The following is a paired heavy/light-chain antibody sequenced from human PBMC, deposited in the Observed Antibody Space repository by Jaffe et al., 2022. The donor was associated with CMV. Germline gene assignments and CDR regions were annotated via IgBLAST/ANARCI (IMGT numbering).Light chain of an antibody. J-gene: IGKJ4*01. Sequence: EIVLTQSPGTLSLSPGESATLSCRASQSISSTYLAWYQQRPGQAPRLLIYDASSRATGIPDRFSGSGSGTDFTLTISRLEPEDFAVYYCQQYGSSPLTFGGGTKVEIK. V-gene: IGKV3-20*01. CDR3: QQYGSSPLT. CDR1: QSISSTY. CDR2: DAS.
Heavy chain of an antibody. Sequence: EVQLVESGGGLVQPGGSLRLSCAASGIIFSNYAMTWVRQAPGKGLEWVSAISGSGGTTYYADSVKGRFTISRDNSKNTLYLQMNSLRAEDTAVHYCAGGRMGYYYMDVWGKGTTVTVSS. D-gene: IGHD2-8*01. J-gene: IGHJ6*03. CDR3: AGGRMGYYYMDV. CDR1: GIIFSNYA. V-gene: IGHV3-23*04. CDR2: ISGSGGTT.